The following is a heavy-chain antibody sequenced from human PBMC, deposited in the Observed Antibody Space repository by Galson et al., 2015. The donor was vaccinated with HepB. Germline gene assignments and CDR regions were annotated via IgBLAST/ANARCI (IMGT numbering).Heavy chain of an antibody. D-gene: IGHD1-26*01. CDR1: GGSISPFY. CDR3: ARSGDSGSLVHAFDI. J-gene: IGHJ3*02. CDR2: IYYTGGP. Sequence: SETLSLTCTVSGGSISPFYWSWIRQPPGKGLEWIAYIYYTGGPHYHPSLMSRLAISVDTSKSQFSLKLSSVTAADTAVYYCARSGDSGSLVHAFDIWGLGTMVTVST. V-gene: IGHV4-59*01.